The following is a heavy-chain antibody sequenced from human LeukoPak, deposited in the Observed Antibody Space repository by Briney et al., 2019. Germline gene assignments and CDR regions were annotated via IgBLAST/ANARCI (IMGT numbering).Heavy chain of an antibody. V-gene: IGHV3-7*04. CDR3: ARGVSWTFDN. Sequence: PGGSLRLSCAASGFTFSSYWMSWGRQAPGKGLEWVANIKQDGSEKYYVDSVKGRFAVSRDNAKNSLSLQMNTLRLEDTAVYYCARGVSWTFDNWGRGALVIVSS. J-gene: IGHJ4*02. D-gene: IGHD6-13*01. CDR2: IKQDGSEK. CDR1: GFTFSSYW.